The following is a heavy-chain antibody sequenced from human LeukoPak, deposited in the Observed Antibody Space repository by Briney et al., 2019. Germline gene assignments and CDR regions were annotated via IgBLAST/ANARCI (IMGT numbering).Heavy chain of an antibody. CDR2: ISANNGET. Sequence: ASVKVSCKASGYTFTNYGISWVRQAPGQGLEWMAWISANNGETRYAQNLQGRVTMTTDSSTSTAYMELRSLRSDDTAVYYCARVPPSAHQLLSSDYWGQGTQVTVSS. CDR3: ARVPPSAHQLLSSDY. CDR1: GYTFTNYG. V-gene: IGHV1-18*04. J-gene: IGHJ4*02. D-gene: IGHD2-2*01.